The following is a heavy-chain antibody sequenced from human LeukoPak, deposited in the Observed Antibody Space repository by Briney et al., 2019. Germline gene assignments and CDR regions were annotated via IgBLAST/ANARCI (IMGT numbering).Heavy chain of an antibody. CDR1: GYSIRNGDY. J-gene: IGHJ4*02. V-gene: IGHV4-38-2*01. D-gene: IGHD6-6*01. CDR3: ARNSSSGFFDY. CDR2: MYNSVSI. Sequence: SETLSLTCVVSGYSIRNGDYWGWIRQSPGKGLEWIASMYNSVSIHYNPSLKSRVTILVDTSKNEFSLKMRSVTAADTAVSYCARNSSSGFFDYWGQGTLATVSS.